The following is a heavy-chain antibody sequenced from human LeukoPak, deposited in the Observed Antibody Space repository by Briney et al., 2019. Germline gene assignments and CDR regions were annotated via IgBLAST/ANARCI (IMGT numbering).Heavy chain of an antibody. J-gene: IGHJ4*02. CDR2: IYYSGST. CDR1: GGSICSSSYY. Sequence: PSETLSLTCTVAGGSICSSSYYWGWIRQPPGKGLEWIGSIYYSGSTYYNPSLKSRVTISVDTSNNQFSLKLSSVTAADTAVYYCARNSGWATQMFDYWGQGTLGTVSS. D-gene: IGHD6-19*01. CDR3: ARNSGWATQMFDY. V-gene: IGHV4-39*01.